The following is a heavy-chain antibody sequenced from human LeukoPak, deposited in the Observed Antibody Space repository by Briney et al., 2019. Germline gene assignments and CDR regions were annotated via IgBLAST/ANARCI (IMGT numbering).Heavy chain of an antibody. CDR3: ARSQGYCSSTSCHYYFDY. V-gene: IGHV3-21*01. J-gene: IGHJ4*02. CDR1: GFTFSSYS. CDR2: ISSSSSYI. Sequence: GGSLRLSCAASGFTFSSYSMNWVRQAPGKGLEWVSSISSSSSYIYYADSVKGRFTISRDNAKNSLYLQMNSLRAEDTAVYYCARSQGYCSSTSCHYYFDYRGQGTLVTVSS. D-gene: IGHD2-2*01.